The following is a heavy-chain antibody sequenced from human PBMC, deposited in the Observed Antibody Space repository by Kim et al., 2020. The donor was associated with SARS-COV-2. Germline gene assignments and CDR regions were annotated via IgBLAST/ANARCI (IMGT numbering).Heavy chain of an antibody. Sequence: DGIRTYYVDYVKGRLTISRANVENALYLQMNGLRAEDSAVYYCLRDFLGYWGQGTLVTVSS. J-gene: IGHJ4*02. CDR3: LRDFLGY. V-gene: IGHV3-7*01. CDR2: DGIRT.